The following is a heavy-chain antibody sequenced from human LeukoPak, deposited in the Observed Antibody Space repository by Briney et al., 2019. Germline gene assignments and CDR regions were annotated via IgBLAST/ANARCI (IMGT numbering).Heavy chain of an antibody. J-gene: IGHJ4*02. D-gene: IGHD3-3*01. CDR2: ISSSSSYI. V-gene: IGHV3-21*01. CDR1: GFTFSTYS. Sequence: GGSLRLSCAASGFTFSTYSMNWVRQAPGKGLEWVSSISSSSSYIYYADSVKGRFTISRDNAKNSLYLQMNSLRAEDTAVYYCARTPESDDYFPWYFDYWGQGTLVTVSS. CDR3: ARTPESDDYFPWYFDY.